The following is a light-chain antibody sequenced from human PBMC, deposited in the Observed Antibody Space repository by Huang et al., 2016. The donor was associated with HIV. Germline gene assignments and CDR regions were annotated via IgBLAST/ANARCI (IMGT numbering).Light chain of an antibody. Sequence: EIVLTQSPGTLSLSPGERATLSCRASQGVISNYLAWYQQRPGQAPRLLIYGASNRATGVPVRFSGSGSGTDFSLTISRLEPEDFAVYYCQQYGSSYSFGQGTKLEIK. J-gene: IGKJ2*03. CDR1: QGVISNY. V-gene: IGKV3-20*01. CDR2: GAS. CDR3: QQYGSSYS.